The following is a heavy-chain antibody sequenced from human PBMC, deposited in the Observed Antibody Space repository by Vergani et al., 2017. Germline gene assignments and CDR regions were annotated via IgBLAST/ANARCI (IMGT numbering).Heavy chain of an antibody. CDR3: AGSGGGYYYDSSGYNEFDY. CDR2: IIPIFGTA. Sequence: QVQLVQSGAEVKKPGSSVKVSCKASGGTFSSYAISWVRQAPGQGLEWMGGIIPIFGTANYAQKFQGRVTIPADESTSTAYMEVSSLGSEDTAVYYCAGSGGGYYYDSSGYNEFDYWGQGTLVTVSS. V-gene: IGHV1-69*01. CDR1: GGTFSSYA. D-gene: IGHD3-22*01. J-gene: IGHJ4*02.